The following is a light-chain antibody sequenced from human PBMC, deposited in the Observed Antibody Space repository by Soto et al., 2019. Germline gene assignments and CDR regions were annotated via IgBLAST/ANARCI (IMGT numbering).Light chain of an antibody. J-gene: IGLJ3*02. CDR2: EVI. Sequence: QSVLTQPASVSGSPGQSITISCTGTSSNLGSYNVVSWYQQHPGKAPKLMIYEVIKRPSGVSNRFSGSKSGNTASLTISGLQAEDEADYYCCSYAGSSTWVFGGGTKLTVL. CDR1: SSNLGSYNV. V-gene: IGLV2-23*02. CDR3: CSYAGSSTWV.